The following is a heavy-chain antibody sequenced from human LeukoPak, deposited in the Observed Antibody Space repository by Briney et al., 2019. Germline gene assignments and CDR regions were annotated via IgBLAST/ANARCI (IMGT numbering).Heavy chain of an antibody. J-gene: IGHJ4*02. V-gene: IGHV5-51*01. D-gene: IGHD6-19*01. Sequence: GASLQISCKGSGYIFTSYWIGWVRPLPGKGLEWMGIIYPGDSDTIYSPSFQGQVTISADKSISTAYLQWSSLKASDTAMYYCARDAVAGDYYFDYWGQGTLVTVSS. CDR1: GYIFTSYW. CDR2: IYPGDSDT. CDR3: ARDAVAGDYYFDY.